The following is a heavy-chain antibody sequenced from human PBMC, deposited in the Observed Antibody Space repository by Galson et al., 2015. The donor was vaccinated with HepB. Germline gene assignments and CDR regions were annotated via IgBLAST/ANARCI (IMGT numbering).Heavy chain of an antibody. CDR1: GFTFNTYA. CDR2: ISGSGGTM. Sequence: SLRLSCAASGFTFNTYAMSWVRQAPGKGLEWVSAISGSGGTMYYPDSVKDRFTISRDNSKNTLYLQVNSLRADDTAVYYCSRDVTPYNGSDYYYDALDIWGQGTAITVSS. V-gene: IGHV3-23*01. J-gene: IGHJ3*02. D-gene: IGHD3-22*01. CDR3: SRDVTPYNGSDYYYDALDI.